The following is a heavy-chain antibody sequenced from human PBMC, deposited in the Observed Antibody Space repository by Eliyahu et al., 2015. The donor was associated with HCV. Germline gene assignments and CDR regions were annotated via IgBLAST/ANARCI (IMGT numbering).Heavy chain of an antibody. Sequence: EVKKPGSSVKVSCKASGGTFKSYTINWVRQAPGQGLQWMGRIIPILGVAEYAPNFRGRVTITADKSTDTAYMELSSLRSEDTAVYYCASTPDYYDTSVSFTDDFDSWGLGTLVTVSS. CDR2: IIPILGVA. V-gene: IGHV1-69*02. CDR1: GGTFKSYT. CDR3: ASTPDYYDTSVSFTDDFDS. D-gene: IGHD3-22*01. J-gene: IGHJ4*02.